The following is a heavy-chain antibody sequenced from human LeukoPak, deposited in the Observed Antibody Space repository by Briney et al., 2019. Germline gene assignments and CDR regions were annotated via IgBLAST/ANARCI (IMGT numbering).Heavy chain of an antibody. Sequence: GGSLRLSCAASGFTFSSYEMNWVRQASGKGLEWVSYISSSGSTIYYADSVKGRFTISRDNAKNSLYLQMNSLRAEDTAVYYCARGSQAYYYDSSGYSLPKGYFQHWGQGTLVTVSS. CDR3: ARGSQAYYYDSSGYSLPKGYFQH. D-gene: IGHD3-22*01. CDR2: ISSSGSTI. V-gene: IGHV3-48*03. CDR1: GFTFSSYE. J-gene: IGHJ1*01.